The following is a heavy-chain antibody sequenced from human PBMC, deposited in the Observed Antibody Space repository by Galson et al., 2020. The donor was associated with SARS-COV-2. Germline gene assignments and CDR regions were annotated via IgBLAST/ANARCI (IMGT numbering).Heavy chain of an antibody. CDR1: GFTFDNYD. J-gene: IGHJ4*02. Sequence: SGFTFDNYDMSWVRQAPGKGLEWVSSISRSGVGTFYADSVKGRFTISRDNSRNTLSLQMTSLRADDTALYYCAKDPGYSYGTYFDYWGQGTLVTVSS. CDR2: ISRSGVGT. CDR3: AKDPGYSYGTYFDY. D-gene: IGHD5-18*01. V-gene: IGHV3-23*01.